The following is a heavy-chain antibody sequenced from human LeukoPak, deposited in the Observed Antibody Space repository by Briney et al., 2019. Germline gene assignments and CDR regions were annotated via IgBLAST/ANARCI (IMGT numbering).Heavy chain of an antibody. V-gene: IGHV3-30*03. CDR2: ISYDGSNK. J-gene: IGHJ4*02. Sequence: PGGSLRLSCAASGFTFSSYGMLWVRQAPGKGLEGGAVISYDGSNKYYADSVKGRFTISRDNSKNTLYLQMNSLRAEDTAVYYCARDSYVWGSYRNTHLDYWGQGTLVTVSS. D-gene: IGHD3-16*02. CDR1: GFTFSSYG. CDR3: ARDSYVWGSYRNTHLDY.